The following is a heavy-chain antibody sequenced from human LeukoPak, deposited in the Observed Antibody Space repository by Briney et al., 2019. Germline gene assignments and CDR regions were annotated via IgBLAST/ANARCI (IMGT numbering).Heavy chain of an antibody. CDR1: GLSFSSQW. J-gene: IGHJ4*02. CDR2: IAGDGSKK. D-gene: IGHD3-10*01. Sequence: PGGSLRLSCAASGLSFSSQWMTWVRQAPGKGPEWVANIAGDGSKKFYVDSVEGRFTISRDNAENSLYLQMNSLRVEDMALYYCAKSKYLGGSYDYWGQGTLVTVSS. CDR3: AKSKYLGGSYDY. V-gene: IGHV3-7*03.